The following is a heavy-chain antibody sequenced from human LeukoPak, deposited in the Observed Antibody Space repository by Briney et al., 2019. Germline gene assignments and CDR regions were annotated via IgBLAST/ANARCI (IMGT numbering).Heavy chain of an antibody. D-gene: IGHD3-16*02. J-gene: IGHJ4*02. V-gene: IGHV3-23*01. CDR1: GFTFSSYA. CDR3: AKDYRGDMITFGGVIDPY. CDR2: ISGSGGST. Sequence: GGSLRLSCAASGFTFSSYARSWVRQAPGKGLEWVSAISGSGGSTYYADSVKGRFTISRDNSKNTLYLQMNSLRAEDTAVYYCAKDYRGDMITFGGVIDPYWGQGTLVTVSS.